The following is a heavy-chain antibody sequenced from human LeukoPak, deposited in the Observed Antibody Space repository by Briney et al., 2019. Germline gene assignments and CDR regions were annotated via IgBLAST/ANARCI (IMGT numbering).Heavy chain of an antibody. CDR1: GGSISSGSYY. D-gene: IGHD2-2*01. J-gene: IGHJ6*03. CDR3: ARVIVVVPAARASPGVYYMDV. Sequence: SQTLSLTCTVSGGSISSGSYYWSWIRQPAGKGLEWIGRIYTSGSTNYNPSLKSRVTISVDTSKNQFSLKLSSVTAADTAVYYCARVIVVVPAARASPGVYYMDVWAKGPRSPSP. CDR2: IYTSGST. V-gene: IGHV4-61*02.